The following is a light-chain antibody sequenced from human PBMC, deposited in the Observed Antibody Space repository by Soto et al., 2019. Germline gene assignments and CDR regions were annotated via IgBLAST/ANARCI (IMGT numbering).Light chain of an antibody. J-gene: IGLJ3*02. CDR3: QSFDSSLDGWV. CDR1: SSNIGAGHD. CDR2: ANT. Sequence: QSVLTQPPSVSGAPGQRVTISCTGSSSNIGAGHDVHWYQQIPETAPKLLVSANTNRPSGVPDRFSGSNSGTSASLSITGLQAEDEAAYYCQSFDSSLDGWVFGGGTKLTVL. V-gene: IGLV1-40*01.